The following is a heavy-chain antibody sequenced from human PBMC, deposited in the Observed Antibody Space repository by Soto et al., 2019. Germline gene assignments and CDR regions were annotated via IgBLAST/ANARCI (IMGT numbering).Heavy chain of an antibody. CDR3: AQWMAIYSGYHQAFDI. Sequence: PGGSLRLSCAASGFTFSSYGMHWVRQAPGKGLEWVAVISYDGSNKYYADSVKGRFTISRDNSKNTLYRQMNSLRAEDTAVYYCAQWMAIYSGYHQAFDIWGQGTMVTVSS. V-gene: IGHV3-30*18. CDR2: ISYDGSNK. CDR1: GFTFSSYG. D-gene: IGHD5-12*01. J-gene: IGHJ3*02.